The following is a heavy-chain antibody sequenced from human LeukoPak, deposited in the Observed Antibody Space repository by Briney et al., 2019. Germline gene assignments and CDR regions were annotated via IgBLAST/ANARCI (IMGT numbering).Heavy chain of an antibody. CDR2: ISSSSSYI. D-gene: IGHD3-22*01. CDR1: GFTFSSYS. J-gene: IGHJ4*02. Sequence: GGSLRFSCAASGFTFSSYSMNWVRQAPGKGLEWVSSISSSSSYIYYADSVKGRFTISRDNAKNSLYLQMNSLRAEDTAVYYCARDSIYYDSSGYYLFDYWGQGTLVTVSS. V-gene: IGHV3-21*01. CDR3: ARDSIYYDSSGYYLFDY.